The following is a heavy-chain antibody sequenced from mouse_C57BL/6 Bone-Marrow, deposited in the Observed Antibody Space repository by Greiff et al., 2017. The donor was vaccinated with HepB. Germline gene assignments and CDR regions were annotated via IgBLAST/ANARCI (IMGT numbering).Heavy chain of an antibody. CDR1: GYTFTDYY. CDR3: ARRSNYVPY. Sequence: SGPVLVKPGASVKMSCKASGYTFTDYYMNWVKQSHGKSLEWIGVINPYNGGTSYNQKFKGKATLTVDKSSSTAYMELNSLTSEDSAVYYCARRSNYVPYWGQGTLVTVSA. J-gene: IGHJ3*01. V-gene: IGHV1-19*01. D-gene: IGHD2-5*01. CDR2: INPYNGGT.